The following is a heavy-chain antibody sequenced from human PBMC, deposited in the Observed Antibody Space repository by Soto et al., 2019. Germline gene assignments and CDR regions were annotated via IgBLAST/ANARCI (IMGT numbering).Heavy chain of an antibody. D-gene: IGHD6-6*01. V-gene: IGHV1-8*01. CDR2: LNPNSGNT. CDR3: ARGAIAARSANFDY. Sequence: QVQLVQSGAEVKKPGASVKVSCKASGYTFTSYDINWVRQATGQGLEWMGWLNPNSGNTGYAQKFQGRVTMTRNTSISTAYMELSSLRSEDTAVYYCARGAIAARSANFDYWGQGTLVTVSS. J-gene: IGHJ4*02. CDR1: GYTFTSYD.